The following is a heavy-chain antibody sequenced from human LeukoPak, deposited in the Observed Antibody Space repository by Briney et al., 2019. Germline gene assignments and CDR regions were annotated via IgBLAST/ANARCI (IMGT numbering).Heavy chain of an antibody. CDR1: GFTFSSYA. CDR2: ISYDGSNK. J-gene: IGHJ4*02. CDR3: ARDYDYGNYLDY. V-gene: IGHV3-30-3*01. Sequence: GRSLRLSCAASGFTFSSYAMHWVRQAPGKGLEWVAVISYDGSNKYYADSVKGRFTISRDNSKNTLYLQMNSLRAEDTAVYYCARDYDYGNYLDYWGQGTLVTVSS. D-gene: IGHD4-17*01.